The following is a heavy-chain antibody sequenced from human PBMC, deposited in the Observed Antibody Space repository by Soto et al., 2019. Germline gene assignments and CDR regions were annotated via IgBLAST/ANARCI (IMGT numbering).Heavy chain of an antibody. CDR3: VRVRGGGGYCSTAWFDP. CDR2: IYPGDSDT. D-gene: IGHD2-21*01. CDR1: GCSFTSYW. Sequence: PWVSQQNSCKVSGCSFTSYWIGWVRQMHGKGLEWMGIIYPGDSDTRYSPSFQGQVTISADKSISTAYLQWSSLKASDTAMYYCVRVRGGGGYCSTAWFDPWGQGTLVTVSS. J-gene: IGHJ5*02. V-gene: IGHV5-51*01.